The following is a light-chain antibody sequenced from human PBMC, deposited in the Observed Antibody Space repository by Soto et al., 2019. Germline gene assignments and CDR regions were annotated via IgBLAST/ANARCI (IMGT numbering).Light chain of an antibody. Sequence: DIVMTQSPLSLPVTPGEPASISCRSSQSLLHSNGYNFLHWYLQKPGQSPHLLIYLGSNWASGVPATFRGSGSGTAFTLKISRVEAEDVGVYYCMQALQSPWTFGQGTKVESK. CDR2: LGS. CDR1: QSLLHSNGYNF. J-gene: IGKJ1*01. V-gene: IGKV2-28*01. CDR3: MQALQSPWT.